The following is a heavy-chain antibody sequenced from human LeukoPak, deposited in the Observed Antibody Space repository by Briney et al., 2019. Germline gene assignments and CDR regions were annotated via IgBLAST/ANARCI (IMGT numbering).Heavy chain of an antibody. CDR1: GVTFSSYA. J-gene: IGHJ4*03. V-gene: IGHV3-30-3*01. CDR2: ISNDGNTK. Sequence: RGSLTLSCAASGVTFSSYAMHWGRHAPRKGLEWVALISNDGNTKYYADSVNGRFPISRDNSKNTLYLQLNSLRAEATALYHCARDYGYSRSWYAVDYWGQGTLVTVSS. CDR3: ARDYGYSRSWYAVDY. D-gene: IGHD6-13*01.